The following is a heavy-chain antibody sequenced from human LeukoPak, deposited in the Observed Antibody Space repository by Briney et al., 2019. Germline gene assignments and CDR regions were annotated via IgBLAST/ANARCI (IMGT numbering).Heavy chain of an antibody. CDR2: IYYSGST. J-gene: IGHJ4*02. Sequence: SETLSLTCTVSGGSISSSSYYWGWIRQPPGKGLEWIGSIYYSGSTYYNPSLKSRVTISVDTSKNQFSLKLSSVTAADTAVYYCARRRAIVVVPAASYFDYWGQGTLVTVSS. CDR1: GGSISSSSYY. CDR3: ARRRAIVVVPAASYFDY. V-gene: IGHV4-39*07. D-gene: IGHD2-2*01.